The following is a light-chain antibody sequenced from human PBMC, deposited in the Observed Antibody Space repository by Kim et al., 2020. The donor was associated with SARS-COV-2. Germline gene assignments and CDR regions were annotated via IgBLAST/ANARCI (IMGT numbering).Light chain of an antibody. V-gene: IGLV3-1*01. CDR3: LAWDRGSGVV. CDR2: VDR. Sequence: SYELTQPPSVSVSPGQTATITCSADKLGNTFVSWYQVRPGQSPLLVISVDRQRPSWIPERFSGANSGNTATLIISETQETDEADYYCLAWDRGSGVVFGGGTQLTVL. J-gene: IGLJ2*01. CDR1: KLGNTF.